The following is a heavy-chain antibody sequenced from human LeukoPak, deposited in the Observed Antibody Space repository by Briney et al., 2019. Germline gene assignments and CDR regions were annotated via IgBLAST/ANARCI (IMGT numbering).Heavy chain of an antibody. Sequence: PGGSLRLSCAASGFTFDDYAMHWVRRAPGKGLEWVSGISWNSGSIGYADSVKGRFTISRDNAKNSLYLQMNSLRAEDTAVYYCARGRGSSWSRAKWELGAFDIWGQGTMVTVSS. CDR3: ARGRGSSWSRAKWELGAFDI. D-gene: IGHD6-13*01. V-gene: IGHV3-9*01. CDR2: ISWNSGSI. CDR1: GFTFDDYA. J-gene: IGHJ3*02.